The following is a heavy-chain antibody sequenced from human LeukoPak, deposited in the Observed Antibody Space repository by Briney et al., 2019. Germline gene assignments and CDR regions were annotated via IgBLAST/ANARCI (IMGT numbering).Heavy chain of an antibody. V-gene: IGHV1-69*04. CDR1: GYTFTGYY. CDR3: ASDSLRFLEWLFFDY. CDR2: IIPILGIA. D-gene: IGHD3-3*01. Sequence: ASVTVSYKASGYTFTGYYMHWVRQAPGQGLEWMGRIIPILGIANYAQKFQGRVTITADKSTSTAYMELSSLRSEDTAVYYCASDSLRFLEWLFFDYWGQGTLATVSS. J-gene: IGHJ4*02.